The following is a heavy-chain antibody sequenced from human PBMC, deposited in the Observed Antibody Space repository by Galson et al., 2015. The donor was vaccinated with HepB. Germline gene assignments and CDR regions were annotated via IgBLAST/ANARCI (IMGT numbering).Heavy chain of an antibody. V-gene: IGHV5-51*01. CDR3: ASSTLEGPLGIAVAEGY. D-gene: IGHD6-19*01. J-gene: IGHJ4*02. CDR2: VYPGDSDT. Sequence: QSGAEVKKPGESLKISCKGSGYTFTNFWIGWVRQMPGKGLEWMGIVYPGDSDTRYSPSFEGQVTFSVDRSISTAYLQWNSLKASDTAMYYCASSTLEGPLGIAVAEGYWGQGTLVTVSS. CDR1: GYTFTNFW.